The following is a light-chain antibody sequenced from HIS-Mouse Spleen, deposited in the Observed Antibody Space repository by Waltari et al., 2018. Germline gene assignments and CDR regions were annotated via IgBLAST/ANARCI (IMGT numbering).Light chain of an antibody. CDR3: YSTDSSGNHRGV. Sequence: SYELTQPPSVSVSPGQTARITCSGDALPKKYAYWYQQKSGQDPVLVIYEDSKRPSGIPGRFSGSSSGTMATLTISGAQVEDEADYYCYSTDSSGNHRGVFGGGTKLTVL. J-gene: IGLJ2*01. CDR1: ALPKKY. CDR2: EDS. V-gene: IGLV3-10*01.